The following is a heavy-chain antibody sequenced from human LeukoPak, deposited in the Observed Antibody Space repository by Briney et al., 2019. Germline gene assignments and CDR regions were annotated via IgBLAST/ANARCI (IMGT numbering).Heavy chain of an antibody. CDR2: IYYGGST. J-gene: IGHJ4*02. D-gene: IGHD3-22*01. CDR1: GGSISSSCYY. V-gene: IGHV4-39*07. CDR3: ARGPDSSGYYYYFDY. Sequence: SETLSLTCTVSGGSISSSCYYWGRIRQPPGKGLEWIGSIYYGGSTYYNPSLKRRFTISVDTSKNQFSLKLSSVTAADTAVYYCARGPDSSGYYYYFDYWGQGTLVTVSS.